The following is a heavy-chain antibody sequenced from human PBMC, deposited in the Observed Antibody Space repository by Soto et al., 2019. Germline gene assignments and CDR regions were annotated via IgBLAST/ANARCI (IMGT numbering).Heavy chain of an antibody. V-gene: IGHV4-30-2*01. D-gene: IGHD3-3*01. CDR2: VYHNGNA. CDR1: GGSISTPGYS. J-gene: IGHJ6*02. Sequence: PSETLSLTCTVSGGSISTPGYSWSWIRQPPGKAPEWIGYVYHNGNAYPKPSLKSRVTISLDGAKNQFSLKLRSVTVADTAVYYCARDRGGITIFGVPYGMDVWGQGTTVTVSS. CDR3: ARDRGGITIFGVPYGMDV.